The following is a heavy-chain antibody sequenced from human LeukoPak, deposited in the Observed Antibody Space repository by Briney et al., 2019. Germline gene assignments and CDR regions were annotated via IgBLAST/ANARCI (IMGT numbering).Heavy chain of an antibody. D-gene: IGHD6-6*01. J-gene: IGHJ4*02. CDR3: ARPLSGYSSSLGY. V-gene: IGHV3-21*01. CDR2: ISSSSSYI. Sequence: GGSLRLSCAASGFSFTFYSMNWVRQAPGKGLEWVSSISSSSSYIYYADSVKGRFTISRDNAKNTLYLQMNSLRAEDTAVYYCARPLSGYSSSLGYWGQGTLVTVSS. CDR1: GFSFTFYS.